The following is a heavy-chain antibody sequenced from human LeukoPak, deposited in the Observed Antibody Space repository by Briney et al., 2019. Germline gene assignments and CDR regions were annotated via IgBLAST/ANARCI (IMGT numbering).Heavy chain of an antibody. CDR1: GGSISSYY. Sequence: SETLSLTCTVSGGSISSYYWSWIRQPPGKGLEWIGYIYYSGSTYYNPSLRRRVTISVDTSKKQFSLKLSAVTAADTSGYYCARSSEGRYYYDSSGFSYYYYYMDVWGKGTTVTISS. V-gene: IGHV4-59*01. CDR2: IYYSGST. CDR3: ARSSEGRYYYDSSGFSYYYYYMDV. D-gene: IGHD3-22*01. J-gene: IGHJ6*03.